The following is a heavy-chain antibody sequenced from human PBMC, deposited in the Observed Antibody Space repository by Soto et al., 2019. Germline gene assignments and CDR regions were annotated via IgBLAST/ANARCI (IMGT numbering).Heavy chain of an antibody. Sequence: EVQLLESGGGLVQPGGSLSLSCAASGFTFSSYAMSWVLQAQGKGLEWASAISGSGGSTYYADSAQGRFTISRDNSKNTLYLQMNSLRAEDTAVYYCAQEVTRNRPPPYCIDVWGQGTTVTVSS. J-gene: IGHJ6*02. V-gene: IGHV3-23*01. CDR2: ISGSGGST. CDR1: GFTFSSYA. CDR3: AQEVTRNRPPPYCIDV. D-gene: IGHD2-21*02.